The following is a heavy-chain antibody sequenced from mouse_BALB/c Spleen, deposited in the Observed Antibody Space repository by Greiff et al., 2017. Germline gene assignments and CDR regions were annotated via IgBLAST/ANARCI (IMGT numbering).Heavy chain of an antibody. Sequence: EVQLVESGGGLVQPGGSRKLSCAASGFTFSSFGMHWVRQAPEKGLEWVAYISSGSSTIYYADTVKGRFTISRDNPKNTLFLQMTSLRSEDTAMYYCARRHYGNYWYFDVWGAGTTVTVSS. D-gene: IGHD2-1*01. V-gene: IGHV5-17*02. CDR2: ISSGSSTI. J-gene: IGHJ1*01. CDR3: ARRHYGNYWYFDV. CDR1: GFTFSSFG.